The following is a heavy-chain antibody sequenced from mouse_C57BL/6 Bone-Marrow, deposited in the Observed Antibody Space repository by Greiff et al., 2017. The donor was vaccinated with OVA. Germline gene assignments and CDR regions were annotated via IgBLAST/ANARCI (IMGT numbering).Heavy chain of an antibody. CDR1: GFTFSDYG. D-gene: IGHD1-1*01. J-gene: IGHJ4*01. Sequence: EVNLVESGGGLVQPGGSLKLSCAASGFTFSDYGMAWVRQAPRKGPEWVAFISNLAYSIYYADTVTGRFTISRENAKNTLYLEMSSLRSEDTAMYYCARRVYYGSSYQFYAMDYWGQGTSVTVSS. CDR3: ARRVYYGSSYQFYAMDY. CDR2: ISNLAYSI. V-gene: IGHV5-15*01.